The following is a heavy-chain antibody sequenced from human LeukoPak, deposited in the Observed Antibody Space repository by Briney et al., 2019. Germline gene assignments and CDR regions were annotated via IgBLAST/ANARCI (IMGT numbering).Heavy chain of an antibody. J-gene: IGHJ5*02. Sequence: SETLSLTCTVSGGSISSYYWSWIRQPPGKGLEWIGYIYYSGSTNYNPSLKSRVTISVDTSKNQFSLKLSSVTAADTAVYYRARQGYDILTGYPNWFDPWGQGTLVTVSS. CDR3: ARQGYDILTGYPNWFDP. V-gene: IGHV4-59*08. D-gene: IGHD3-9*01. CDR2: IYYSGST. CDR1: GGSISSYY.